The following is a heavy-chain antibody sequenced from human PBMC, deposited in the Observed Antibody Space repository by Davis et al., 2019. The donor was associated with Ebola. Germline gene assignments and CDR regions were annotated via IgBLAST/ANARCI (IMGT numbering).Heavy chain of an antibody. CDR3: ARQIRSSGYFDY. D-gene: IGHD6-19*01. V-gene: IGHV5-51*01. CDR1: GYSFTSYW. J-gene: IGHJ4*02. Sequence: KVSCKGSGYSFTSYWIGRVRQLPGKGLEWMGIIYPGDSDTRYSPSFQGQVTISADKSISTAYLQWSSLKASDTAMYYCARQIRSSGYFDYWGQGTLVTVSS. CDR2: IYPGDSDT.